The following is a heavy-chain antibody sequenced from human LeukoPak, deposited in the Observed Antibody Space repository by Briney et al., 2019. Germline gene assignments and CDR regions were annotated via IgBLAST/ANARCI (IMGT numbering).Heavy chain of an antibody. CDR2: INPSGGST. V-gene: IGHV1-46*01. D-gene: IGHD3-3*01. CDR1: GYTFTSYY. J-gene: IGHJ6*02. Sequence: ASVKVSCKASGYTFTSYYMHWVRQAPGQGLEWMGIINPSGGSTSYAQKFQGRVTMTRDTSASTAYMELSSLRSEDTAVYYCARDPERITIFGVVISYYYGMDVWGQGTTVTVSS. CDR3: ARDPERITIFGVVISYYYGMDV.